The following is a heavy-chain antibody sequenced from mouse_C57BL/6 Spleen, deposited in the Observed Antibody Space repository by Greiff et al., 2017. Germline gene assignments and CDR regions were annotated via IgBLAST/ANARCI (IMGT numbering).Heavy chain of an antibody. D-gene: IGHD1-1*01. CDR1: GFTFSDYY. CDR2: ISNGGGST. V-gene: IGHV5-12*01. Sequence: EVKLVESGGGLVQPGGSLKLSCAASGFTFSDYYMYWVRQTPEKRLEWVAYISNGGGSTYYPDTVKGRFTISRDNAKNTLYLQMSRLKSEDTAMYYCARHGYGSPYAMDYWGQGTSVTVSS. CDR3: ARHGYGSPYAMDY. J-gene: IGHJ4*01.